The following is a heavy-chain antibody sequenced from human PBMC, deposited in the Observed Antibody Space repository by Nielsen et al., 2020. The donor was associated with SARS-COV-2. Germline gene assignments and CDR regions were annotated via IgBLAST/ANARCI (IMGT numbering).Heavy chain of an antibody. CDR3: AKTPGYCSSTSCDYYYGMDV. Sequence: GGSLRLSCAASGFTFISYAMSWVRQAPGKGLEWVSVIYSGGSSTYYADSVKGRFTISRDNSKNTLYLQMNSLRAEDTAVYYCAKTPGYCSSTSCDYYYGMDVWGQGTTVTVSS. D-gene: IGHD2-2*01. CDR1: GFTFISYA. CDR2: IYSGGSST. J-gene: IGHJ6*02. V-gene: IGHV3-23*03.